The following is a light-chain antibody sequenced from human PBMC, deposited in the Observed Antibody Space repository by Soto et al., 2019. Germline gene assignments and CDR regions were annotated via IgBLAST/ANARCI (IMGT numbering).Light chain of an antibody. Sequence: QSVLTQPPSASASLGASVTLTCTLSSGYSNYKVDWYQQRPGKGPRFVMRVGTGGIVGSKGDGIPDRFSVLGSGLNRYLTIQHIHEEDESDYHCGADHGSGSNFVVVFGGGTKLTVL. CDR3: GADHGSGSNFVVV. V-gene: IGLV9-49*01. J-gene: IGLJ2*01. CDR1: SGYSNYK. CDR2: VGTGGIVG.